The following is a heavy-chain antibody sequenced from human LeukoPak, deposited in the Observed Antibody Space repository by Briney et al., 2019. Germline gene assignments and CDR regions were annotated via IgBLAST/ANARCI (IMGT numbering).Heavy chain of an antibody. Sequence: SETLSLTCTVSGGSISGYYWSWIRQPAGKGLEWIGRIYSSGSTNYNPSLKSRVTMSVDTSKKQFSLKLSSVTAADTAVYFCARERYNTGWYSDYWGQGTLVAVSS. CDR1: GGSISGYY. CDR2: IYSSGST. D-gene: IGHD6-19*01. CDR3: ARERYNTGWYSDY. J-gene: IGHJ4*02. V-gene: IGHV4-4*07.